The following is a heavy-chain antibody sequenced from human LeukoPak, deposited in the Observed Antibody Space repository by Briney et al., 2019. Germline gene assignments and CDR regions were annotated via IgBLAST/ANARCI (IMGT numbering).Heavy chain of an antibody. Sequence: PSETLSLTCAGYGGSFSGYYWSWIRQPPGKGLEWIGEINHSGSTNYNPSLKSRVTISVDTSKNQFSLKLSSVTAADTAVYYCARRVTSFDPWGQGTLVTVSS. CDR2: INHSGST. J-gene: IGHJ5*02. V-gene: IGHV4-34*01. D-gene: IGHD2-2*01. CDR3: ARRVTSFDP. CDR1: GGSFSGYY.